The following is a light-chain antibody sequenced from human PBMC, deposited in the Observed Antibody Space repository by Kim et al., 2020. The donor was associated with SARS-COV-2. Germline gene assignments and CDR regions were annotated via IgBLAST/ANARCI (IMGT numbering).Light chain of an antibody. Sequence: DIQMTQSPSTLSASVGDRVTITCRASQSISSWLAWYQQKPGQPPKLLIYKASSLESGVPSRFSGSGSGTEFTLTISSLQPDDFGTYYCQEYNSFITFGQGTRLEIK. CDR1: QSISSW. CDR2: KAS. CDR3: QEYNSFIT. J-gene: IGKJ5*01. V-gene: IGKV1-5*03.